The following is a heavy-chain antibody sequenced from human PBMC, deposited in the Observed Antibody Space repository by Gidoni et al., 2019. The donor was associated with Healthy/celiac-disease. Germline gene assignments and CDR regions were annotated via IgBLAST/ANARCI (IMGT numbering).Heavy chain of an antibody. CDR1: GFTFSSYA. CDR2: ISGSGGST. D-gene: IGHD4-17*01. J-gene: IGHJ5*02. V-gene: IGHV3-23*01. Sequence: EVQLLESGGGLVHPVGSLRLSCASSGFTFSSYAMSGVRQAQGKGLEWVSAISGSGGSTYYADSVKGRFTISRDNSKNTLYLQMNSLRAEDTAVYYCAKDRYGDADPWGQGTLVTVSS. CDR3: AKDRYGDADP.